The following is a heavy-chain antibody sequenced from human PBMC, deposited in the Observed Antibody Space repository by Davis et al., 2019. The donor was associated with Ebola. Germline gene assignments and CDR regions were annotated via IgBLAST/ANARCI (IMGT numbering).Heavy chain of an antibody. D-gene: IGHD3-22*01. V-gene: IGHV3-11*01. Sequence: GESLKISCAASGFTFSDYYMNWIRQAPGKVLEWILYITSSDIATYYADSVRGRFTISRDYAKNSLYLQMNNLRAEDTAVYYCARGHNYDSSGFLFDFWGQGTLVTVSS. CDR1: GFTFSDYY. CDR3: ARGHNYDSSGFLFDF. CDR2: ITSSDIAT. J-gene: IGHJ4*02.